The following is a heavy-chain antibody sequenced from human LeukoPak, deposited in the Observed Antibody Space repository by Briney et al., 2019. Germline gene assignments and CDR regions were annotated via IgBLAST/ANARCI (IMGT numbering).Heavy chain of an antibody. J-gene: IGHJ3*02. V-gene: IGHV3-30*02. Sequence: GGSLRLSCAASGFTFSSYGMHWVRQAPGKGLEWVAFIRYDGSNKYYADSVKGRFTISRDNSKNSLYLQMNSLRAEDTAVYYCARSKIAVEGDDAFDIWGQGTMVTVSS. CDR3: ARSKIAVEGDDAFDI. CDR1: GFTFSSYG. D-gene: IGHD6-19*01. CDR2: IRYDGSNK.